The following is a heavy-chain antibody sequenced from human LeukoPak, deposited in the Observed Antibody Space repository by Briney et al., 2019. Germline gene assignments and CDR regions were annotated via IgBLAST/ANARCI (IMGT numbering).Heavy chain of an antibody. Sequence: ASVKVSCKASGSTFTSYYMHWVRQAPGQGLESMGIINPSGGSGSTSYAQKFQGRVTMTRDTSTSTVYMELSSLRSEDTAVYFYARDKSGNDCFDPWGQGTLVTVSS. J-gene: IGHJ5*02. CDR1: GSTFTSYY. D-gene: IGHD5-12*01. V-gene: IGHV1-46*01. CDR3: ARDKSGNDCFDP. CDR2: INPSGGSGST.